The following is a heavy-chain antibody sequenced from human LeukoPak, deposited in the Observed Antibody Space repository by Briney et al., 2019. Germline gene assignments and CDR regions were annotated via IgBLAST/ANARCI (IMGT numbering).Heavy chain of an antibody. D-gene: IGHD1-1*01. CDR2: IRYDGSNK. CDR1: GFTFSSYG. CDR3: GMWNDGNYYYHYMDV. Sequence: PGGSLRLSCAASGFTFSSYGMHWVRQAPGKGLEWVAFIRYDGSNKYYADSVKGRFSTSRDNSKNTLYLQMNSLRAEDTAVYYCGMWNDGNYYYHYMDVWGKGTTVTISS. V-gene: IGHV3-30*02. J-gene: IGHJ6*03.